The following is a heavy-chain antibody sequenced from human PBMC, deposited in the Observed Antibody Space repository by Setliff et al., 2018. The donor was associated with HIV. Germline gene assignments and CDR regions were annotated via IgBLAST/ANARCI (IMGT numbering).Heavy chain of an antibody. CDR3: ARGSYTVRIDY. J-gene: IGHJ4*02. V-gene: IGHV4-4*07. CDR1: GGSISSYY. D-gene: IGHD3-10*01. CDR2: IYSNGRT. Sequence: PSETLSLTCTVSGGSISSYYWSWIRQPAGKGLEWIGRIYSNGRTTHNPSLKSRVTISRDTSENQFSLRLSSVTAADTAVYYCARGSYTVRIDYWGQGTRVTVSS.